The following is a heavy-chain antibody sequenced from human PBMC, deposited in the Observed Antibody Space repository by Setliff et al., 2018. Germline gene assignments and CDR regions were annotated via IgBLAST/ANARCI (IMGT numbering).Heavy chain of an antibody. D-gene: IGHD2-8*01. J-gene: IGHJ4*02. Sequence: GGSLRLSCAASGFSFSSHGMHWVRQAPGKGLEWVATINFDGYHKFYADSVKGRFTISRDNSKNTLYLQMNSLRVEDTAHYYCWTNSDSMHYIDFWGQGTLVTVSS. V-gene: IGHV3-30*02. CDR2: INFDGYHK. CDR3: WTNSDSMHYIDF. CDR1: GFSFSSHG.